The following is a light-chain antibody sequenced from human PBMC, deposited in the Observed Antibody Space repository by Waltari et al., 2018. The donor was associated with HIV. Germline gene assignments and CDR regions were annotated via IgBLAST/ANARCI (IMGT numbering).Light chain of an antibody. J-gene: IGLJ3*02. CDR1: SSNIGSNT. CDR2: SNN. Sequence: QSVLTQPPSASGTPGQRVHTSCSGSSSNIGSNTVNWYQQLPGTAPKPLLYSNNQRPSGVPDRFSGSKSGTSASLAISGLQSEDEADYYCAAWDDSLNGRVFGGGTKLTVL. V-gene: IGLV1-44*01. CDR3: AAWDDSLNGRV.